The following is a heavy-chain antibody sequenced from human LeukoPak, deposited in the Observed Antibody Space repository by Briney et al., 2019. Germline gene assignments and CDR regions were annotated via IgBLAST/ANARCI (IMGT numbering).Heavy chain of an antibody. CDR1: GYTFTGYY. J-gene: IGHJ4*02. CDR3: ARSVGATRPKYYFDY. V-gene: IGHV1-2*02. CDR2: INPNSGGT. Sequence: ASVKVSCKASGYTFTGYYMHWVRQAPGQGLEWMGWINPNSGGTNYAQKFQGRVTMTRDTSISTAYMELSSLRSEDTAVYYCARSVGATRPKYYFDYWGQGTLVTVSS. D-gene: IGHD1-26*01.